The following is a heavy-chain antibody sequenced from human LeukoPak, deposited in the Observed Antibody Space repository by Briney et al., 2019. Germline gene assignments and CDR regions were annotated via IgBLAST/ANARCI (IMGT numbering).Heavy chain of an antibody. Sequence: GGSLRLSCAASGFTLSSYSMNWVRQAPGKGLEWVSSISSSSSYIYYADSVKGRFTISRDNARNSLYLQMNSLRAEDTAVYYCARKYSSSWETHLHFDYWGQGTLVTVSS. CDR2: ISSSSSYI. CDR3: ARKYSSSWETHLHFDY. J-gene: IGHJ4*02. CDR1: GFTLSSYS. V-gene: IGHV3-21*01. D-gene: IGHD6-13*01.